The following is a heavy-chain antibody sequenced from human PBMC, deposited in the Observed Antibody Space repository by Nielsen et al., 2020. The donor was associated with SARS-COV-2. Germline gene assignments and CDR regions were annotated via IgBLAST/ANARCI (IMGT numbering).Heavy chain of an antibody. J-gene: IGHJ4*02. D-gene: IGHD2-15*01. CDR2: ISGSGGST. CDR3: ARDLSGVVAATSMADY. CDR1: GFTFSSYA. Sequence: GESLKISCAASGFTFSSYAMSWVRQAPGKGLEWVSAISGSGGSTYYADSVKGRFTISRDNSKNTLYLQMSSLRAEDTAVYYCARDLSGVVAATSMADYWGQGTLVTVSS. V-gene: IGHV3-23*01.